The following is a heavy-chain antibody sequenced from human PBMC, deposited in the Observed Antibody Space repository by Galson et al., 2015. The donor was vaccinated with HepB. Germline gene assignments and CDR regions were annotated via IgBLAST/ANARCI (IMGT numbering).Heavy chain of an antibody. Sequence: SVKVSCKASGYTFTSYGITWVRQAPGQGLEWVGWINPYSGGINYAQKFQGRVTMTTDTSTAYMEPRSLRSDDTAVYYCARGPWFGELTGILVLQHWGQGTLVTVSS. CDR1: GYTFTSYG. CDR2: INPYSGGI. V-gene: IGHV1-18*04. D-gene: IGHD3-10*01. J-gene: IGHJ1*01. CDR3: ARGPWFGELTGILVLQH.